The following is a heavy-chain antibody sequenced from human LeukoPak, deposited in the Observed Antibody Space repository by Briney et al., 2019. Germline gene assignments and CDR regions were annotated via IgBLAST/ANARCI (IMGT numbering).Heavy chain of an antibody. CDR3: ARGTAHYYDSSGYYYFWSWFDP. J-gene: IGHJ5*02. D-gene: IGHD3-22*01. CDR1: GGSFNGYY. CDR2: INHSGST. Sequence: SETLSLTCAVYGGSFNGYYWSWIRQPPGKGLEWIGEINHSGSTNYNPSLKSRVTISVDTSKNQFSLKLSSVTAADTAVYYCARGTAHYYDSSGYYYFWSWFDPWGQGTLVTVSS. V-gene: IGHV4-34*01.